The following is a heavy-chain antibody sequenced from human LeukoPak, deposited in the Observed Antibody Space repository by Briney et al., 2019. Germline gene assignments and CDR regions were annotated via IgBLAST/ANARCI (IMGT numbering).Heavy chain of an antibody. CDR2: IYYSGST. Sequence: PSETLSLTCTVSGGSISNYYLNWIRQPPGKGLEWIGYIYYSGSTNYNPSLKSRVTISVDTSKNQFSLRLSSVTAADTAVYYCARVTGYIVEDYFDYWGQGTLVTVSS. V-gene: IGHV4-59*01. D-gene: IGHD3-22*01. J-gene: IGHJ4*02. CDR3: ARVTGYIVEDYFDY. CDR1: GGSISNYY.